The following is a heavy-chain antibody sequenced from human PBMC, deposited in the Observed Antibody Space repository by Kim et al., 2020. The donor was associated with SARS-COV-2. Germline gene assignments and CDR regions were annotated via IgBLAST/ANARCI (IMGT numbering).Heavy chain of an antibody. CDR3: ARMGVNYDFWSGSMGYYYYYYMDV. J-gene: IGHJ6*03. CDR1: GFTFSSYW. CDR2: IKQDGSEK. Sequence: GGSLRLSCAASGFTFSSYWMSWVRQAPGKGLEWVANIKQDGSEKYYVDSVKGRFTISRDNAKNSLYLQMNSLRAEDTAVYYCARMGVNYDFWSGSMGYYYYYYMDVWGKGTTVTVSS. D-gene: IGHD3-3*01. V-gene: IGHV3-7*01.